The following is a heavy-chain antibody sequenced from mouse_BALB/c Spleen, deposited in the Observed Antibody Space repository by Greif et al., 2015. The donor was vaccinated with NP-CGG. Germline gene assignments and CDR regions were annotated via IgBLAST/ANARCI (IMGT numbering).Heavy chain of an antibody. CDR2: IDPENGDT. Sequence: EVQLQQSGAELVRSGASVKLSCTASGFNIKDYYMHWVKQRPEQGLEWIGWIDPENGDTEYAPKFQGKATMTADTSSNSAYLQLSSLTSEDTAVYYCITARATGFAYWGQGTLVTVSA. J-gene: IGHJ3*01. D-gene: IGHD3-1*01. V-gene: IGHV14-4*02. CDR1: GFNIKDYY. CDR3: ITARATGFAY.